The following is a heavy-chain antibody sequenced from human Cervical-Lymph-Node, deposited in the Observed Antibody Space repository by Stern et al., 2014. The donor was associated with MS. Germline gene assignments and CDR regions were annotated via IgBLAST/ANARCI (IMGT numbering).Heavy chain of an antibody. J-gene: IGHJ6*02. CDR3: ARELGYYDSSYYYYGMDV. D-gene: IGHD3-22*01. CDR1: RGSISSYY. Sequence: QVQLQESGPGLVKPSETLSLTCTVSRGSISSYYWSWIRQPPGKGLEWIGYIYYSGSTNYNPSLKSRVTISVDTSKNQFSLKLSSVTAADTAVYYCARELGYYDSSYYYYGMDVWGQGTTVTVSS. V-gene: IGHV4-59*01. CDR2: IYYSGST.